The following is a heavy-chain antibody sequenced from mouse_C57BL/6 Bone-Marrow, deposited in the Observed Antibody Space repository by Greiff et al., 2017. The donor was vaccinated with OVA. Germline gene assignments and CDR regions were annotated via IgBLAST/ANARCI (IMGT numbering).Heavy chain of an antibody. D-gene: IGHD2-1*01. CDR3: ATPFYSTDY. J-gene: IGHJ4*01. V-gene: IGHV1-81*01. CDR1: GYTFTGYG. CDR2: IYPRSGNT. Sequence: QVQLQQSGAELARPGASVKLSCTASGYTFTGYGMRWVKQRTGQGLEWIGGIYPRSGNTYSNEQFKGKATLTADKSSSTAYLELRSLTSEDSAVYYCATPFYSTDYWGQGTSLTVSS.